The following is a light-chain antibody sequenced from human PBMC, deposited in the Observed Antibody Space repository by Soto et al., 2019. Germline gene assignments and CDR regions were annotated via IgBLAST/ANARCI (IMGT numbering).Light chain of an antibody. J-gene: IGKJ1*01. Sequence: DIQMTQSTSTLSASVGDTLTITCRARESISIWLAWYQQKPGRAPKLLIYDASMLESGVPSRFSGSGSGTDFPLTISSLQPDDFATYYCQQDYSYRTCGQGTKA. CDR3: QQDYSYRT. CDR2: DAS. V-gene: IGKV1-5*01. CDR1: ESISIW.